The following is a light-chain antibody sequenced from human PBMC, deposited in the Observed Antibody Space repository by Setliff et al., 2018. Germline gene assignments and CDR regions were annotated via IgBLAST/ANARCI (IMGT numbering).Light chain of an antibody. V-gene: IGLV2-23*02. CDR2: EVS. CDR1: SSDVGSYDL. J-gene: IGLJ1*01. Sequence: QSVLTQPASVSGSPRQSITISCTGTSSDVGSYDLVSWSQQHPGKAPKLIIYEVSKRPSGVSNRFSGTKSANTASLTISGLRAEDEADYYCCSYAGNSTSDNYVFGTGTKVTV. CDR3: CSYAGNSTSDNYV.